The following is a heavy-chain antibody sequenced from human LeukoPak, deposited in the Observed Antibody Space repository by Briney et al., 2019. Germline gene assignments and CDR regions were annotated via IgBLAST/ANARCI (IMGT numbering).Heavy chain of an antibody. CDR3: ALLGRRWFGP. CDR2: IYYSGST. J-gene: IGHJ5*02. CDR1: GGSISSYY. V-gene: IGHV4-59*08. D-gene: IGHD7-27*01. Sequence: SETLSLTCTVSGGSISSYYWSWIRQPPGKGLEWIGYIYYSGSTNYNPSLKSRVTISVDTSKNQFSLTLSSVPAADTAVYYCALLGRRWFGPWGQGTLVTVSS.